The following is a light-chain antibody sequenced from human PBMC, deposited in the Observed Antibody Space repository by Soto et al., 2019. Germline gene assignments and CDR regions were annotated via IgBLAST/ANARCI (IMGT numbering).Light chain of an antibody. Sequence: EIVLTQSPGTLSLSPGERATLSCRASQTLSSSYLAWYQQKPGQAPRLLIYGTSSRATGIPDRFSGSGSGTDFTLTINRLEPEDFAVYYCQQYGSSPTFGPGN. CDR1: QTLSSSY. CDR3: QQYGSSPT. CDR2: GTS. V-gene: IGKV3-20*01. J-gene: IGKJ3*01.